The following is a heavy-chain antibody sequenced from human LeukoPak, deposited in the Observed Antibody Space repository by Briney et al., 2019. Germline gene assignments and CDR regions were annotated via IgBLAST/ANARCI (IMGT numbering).Heavy chain of an antibody. V-gene: IGHV3-53*01. Sequence: GGSLRLSCAASGISVKENYMNWVRQAPGKGLEWVSVMYSGGSEYYADSVKGRFTISRDNFRNTVDLQMNNLRAQDTAIYYCAIDTAVTPLGYFDSWGQGTLVTVSS. CDR2: MYSGGSE. D-gene: IGHD4-23*01. CDR3: AIDTAVTPLGYFDS. CDR1: GISVKENY. J-gene: IGHJ4*02.